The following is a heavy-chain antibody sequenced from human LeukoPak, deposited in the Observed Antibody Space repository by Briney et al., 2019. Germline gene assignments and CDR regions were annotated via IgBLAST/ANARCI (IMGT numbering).Heavy chain of an antibody. CDR2: IYTSGST. V-gene: IGHV4-4*07. D-gene: IGHD1-26*01. Sequence: SETLSLTCTVSGGSISSYYWSWIRQPAGKGLKWIGRIYTSGSTTYNPSLKSRVTMSVDTSKNQFSLKLSSVTAADTAVYYCAREEADIVGATAFDYWGQGTLVTVSS. CDR3: AREEADIVGATAFDY. CDR1: GGSISSYY. J-gene: IGHJ4*02.